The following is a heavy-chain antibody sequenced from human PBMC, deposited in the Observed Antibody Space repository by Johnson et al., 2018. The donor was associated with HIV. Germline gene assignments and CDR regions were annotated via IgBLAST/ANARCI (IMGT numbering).Heavy chain of an antibody. CDR3: ARMTTTVSHHDAFDS. Sequence: QVQLVESGGDVVQPGRSLRLSCAASGFTFRSYAMHWVRQAPGKGLEWVAAIGYDGNDKDYADSVKGRFTISRDNSRNTLYLHLNSLRAVDTAVYYCARMTTTVSHHDAFDSWGQGTMVTVSA. J-gene: IGHJ3*02. V-gene: IGHV3-30*04. CDR1: GFTFRSYA. D-gene: IGHD4-17*01. CDR2: IGYDGNDK.